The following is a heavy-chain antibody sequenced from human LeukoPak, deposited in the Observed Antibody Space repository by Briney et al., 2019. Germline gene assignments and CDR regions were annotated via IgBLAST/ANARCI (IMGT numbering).Heavy chain of an antibody. CDR2: THYSGST. Sequence: SETLSLTCTVSGGSIRSYYWSWIRQPPGKGLEWIGYTHYSGSTNYNPSLKSRVTISIDTSKNQFSLKLSSVTAADTAVYYFARELPYSSIDYWGQGTLVTVSS. CDR3: ARELPYSSIDY. J-gene: IGHJ4*02. CDR1: GGSIRSYY. D-gene: IGHD6-19*01. V-gene: IGHV4-59*01.